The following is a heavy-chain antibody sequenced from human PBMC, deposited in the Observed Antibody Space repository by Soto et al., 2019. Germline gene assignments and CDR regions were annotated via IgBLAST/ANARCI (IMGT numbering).Heavy chain of an antibody. CDR1: GFTFGNNA. D-gene: IGHD6-13*01. V-gene: IGHV3-33*01. CDR2: IWFDGNNK. CDR3: ARDGQQLAPYAVDV. Sequence: QVQLVESGGNMVQPGRSLRLSCAASGFTFGNNAMHWVRHAAGKGLEWVAQIWFDGNNKYYTDSVKGRFTISRDNLKNTVYLQMDSLRADDTAVYYCARDGQQLAPYAVDVWGQGTTVIVSS. J-gene: IGHJ6*02.